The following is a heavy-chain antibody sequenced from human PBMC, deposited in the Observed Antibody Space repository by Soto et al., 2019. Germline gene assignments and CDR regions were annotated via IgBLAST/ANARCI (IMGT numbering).Heavy chain of an antibody. Sequence: GGSLRLSCAASGFTFDDYAMHWVRQAPGKGLEWVSGISGSGGSTYYADSVKGRFTISRDNSKNTLYLQMNSLRAEDTAVYYCAKGYCSGGSCYVFDYWGQGTLVTVSS. CDR2: ISGSGGST. V-gene: IGHV3-23*01. J-gene: IGHJ4*02. CDR3: AKGYCSGGSCYVFDY. CDR1: GFTFDDYA. D-gene: IGHD2-15*01.